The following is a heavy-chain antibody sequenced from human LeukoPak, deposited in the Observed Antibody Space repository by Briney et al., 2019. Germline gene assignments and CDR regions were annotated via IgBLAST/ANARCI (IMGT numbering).Heavy chain of an antibody. D-gene: IGHD1-26*01. CDR3: ARGVTAGPNYYAPEDY. Sequence: PGGSLRLSCAASGIIFSNYWMHWVRQAPGKGLVWVSRINRDGSSTSYADSVKGRFTISRDNSKNTLYLQMNSLRAEGTAVYYCARGVTAGPNYYAPEDYWGQGTLVTVSS. CDR2: INRDGSST. V-gene: IGHV3-74*01. CDR1: GIIFSNYW. J-gene: IGHJ4*02.